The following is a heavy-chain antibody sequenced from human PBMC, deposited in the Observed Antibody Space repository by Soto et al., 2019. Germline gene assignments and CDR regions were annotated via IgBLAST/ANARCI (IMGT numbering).Heavy chain of an antibody. J-gene: IGHJ5*02. D-gene: IGHD2-21*02. CDR2: IYYSGST. Sequence: PSEALSLSRTGSGGSISTDYWSWIRQPPGKGLEWIGYIYYSGSTNYNPSLKSRVTISVDTSKNQFSLKLSSVTAADTAVYYCARHQGGGNSAWFDPWGQGTLVTVS. V-gene: IGHV4-59*08. CDR1: GGSISTDY. CDR3: ARHQGGGNSAWFDP.